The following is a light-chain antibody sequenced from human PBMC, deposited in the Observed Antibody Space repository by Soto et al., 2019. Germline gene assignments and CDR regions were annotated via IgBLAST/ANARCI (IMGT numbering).Light chain of an antibody. J-gene: IGKJ5*01. CDR1: PSLANSF. CDR3: QQYGTSEII. Sequence: ECVLAQSPGTLSFSPGERATLSCRASPSLANSFIAWYQQKPGQAPRRLIYETSSRASGVPDRFSGSGSGTDFTLTISRLETEDFAVFYCQQYGTSEIIFGQGTRLEIK. CDR2: ETS. V-gene: IGKV3-20*01.